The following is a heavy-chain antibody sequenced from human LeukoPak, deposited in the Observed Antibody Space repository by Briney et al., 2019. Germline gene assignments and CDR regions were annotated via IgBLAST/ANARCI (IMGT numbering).Heavy chain of an antibody. D-gene: IGHD2-8*01. CDR2: ITPIFGTA. Sequence: ASVKVSCKASGGTFSSYAISWVRQAPGQGLEWMGGITPIFGTANYAQKFQGRVTITADESTSTAYMELSSLRSEDTAVYYCARGEVVLMVYDYYGMDVWGQGTTVTVSS. V-gene: IGHV1-69*13. J-gene: IGHJ6*02. CDR3: ARGEVVLMVYDYYGMDV. CDR1: GGTFSSYA.